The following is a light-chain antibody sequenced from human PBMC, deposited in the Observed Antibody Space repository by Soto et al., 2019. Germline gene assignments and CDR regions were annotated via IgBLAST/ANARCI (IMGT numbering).Light chain of an antibody. V-gene: IGLV2-8*01. CDR2: GVN. J-gene: IGLJ2*01. CDR3: NSYASSNSSGV. CDR1: SSNIGGDNV. Sequence: QSALTQPPSASGSPGQSVTISCTGSSSNIGGDNVVYWYQQLPGTAPKLLIHGVNNRPSGVPDRFSGSKSGTTASLPVSGLQADDEGDYYCNSYASSNSSGVFGGGTKVTVL.